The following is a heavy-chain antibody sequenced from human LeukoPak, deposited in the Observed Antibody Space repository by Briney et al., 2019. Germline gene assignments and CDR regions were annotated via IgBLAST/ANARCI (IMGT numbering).Heavy chain of an antibody. CDR2: INGDGSST. J-gene: IGHJ4*02. CDR1: GFTFGTHW. D-gene: IGHD6-13*01. Sequence: GGSLRLSCAASGFTFGTHWMHWVRRAPGKGLVWVSRINGDGSSTSYADSVKGRFTISRDNAKNTMYLQMNSLRAEDTAVYYCARGGVAAGGDYWGQGSLVTVSS. CDR3: ARGGVAAGGDY. V-gene: IGHV3-74*01.